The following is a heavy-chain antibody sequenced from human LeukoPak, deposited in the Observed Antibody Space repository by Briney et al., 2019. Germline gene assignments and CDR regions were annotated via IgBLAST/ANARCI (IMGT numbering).Heavy chain of an antibody. Sequence: PSETLSLTCTVSGGSISSYYWSWIRQPPGKGLEWMGYIYCSGSTNYNPTLKSRVTISVDTSKNQFSLKLSSVTAADTAVYYCARNYGGFDYWGQGTLVTVSS. CDR2: IYCSGST. J-gene: IGHJ4*02. CDR1: GGSISSYY. V-gene: IGHV4-59*01. CDR3: ARNYGGFDY. D-gene: IGHD4-23*01.